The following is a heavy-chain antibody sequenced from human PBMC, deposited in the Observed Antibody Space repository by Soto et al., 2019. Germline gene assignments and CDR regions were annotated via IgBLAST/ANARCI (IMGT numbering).Heavy chain of an antibody. D-gene: IGHD1-26*01. J-gene: IGHJ6*02. V-gene: IGHV4-59*01. CDR2: XYXSXXX. CDR1: GGSISSYY. Sequence: AETLSLTCTVSGGSISSYYWSWIRQPPGKGLEXIXXXYXSXXXNXXXXLKSRVTISVDTSKNQFSLKLSSVTAADTAVYYCARWAPPYGMDVWGQGTTVTVSS. CDR3: ARWAPPYGMDV.